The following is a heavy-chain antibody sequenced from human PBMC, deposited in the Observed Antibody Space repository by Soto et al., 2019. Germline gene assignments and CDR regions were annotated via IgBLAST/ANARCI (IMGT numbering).Heavy chain of an antibody. J-gene: IGHJ6*02. D-gene: IGHD4-17*01. CDR2: INPNSGGT. Sequence: QVQLVQSGAEVKKPGASVKVSCKASGYTFTGYYMHWVRQAPGQGLEWMGWINPNSGGTNYAQKFQGGGTMTRDTSISTAYMELSRLRSDDTAVYYCAREWTTVTTGGYYGMDVWGQGTTVTVSS. CDR1: GYTFTGYY. CDR3: AREWTTVTTGGYYGMDV. V-gene: IGHV1-2*02.